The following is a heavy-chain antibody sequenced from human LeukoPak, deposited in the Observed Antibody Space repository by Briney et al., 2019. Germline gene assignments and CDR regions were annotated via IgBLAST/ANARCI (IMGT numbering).Heavy chain of an antibody. Sequence: SETLCLTCTVSGGSIGSYYWSWIRQPPGKGLEWIGYIYYSGGTNYNPSLKSRVTISVDTSKNQFSLKLSSVTAADTAVYYCARGPYGSGSSTIGYFDYWGQGTLVTVSS. CDR2: IYYSGGT. CDR3: ARGPYGSGSSTIGYFDY. J-gene: IGHJ4*02. V-gene: IGHV4-59*12. D-gene: IGHD3-10*01. CDR1: GGSIGSYY.